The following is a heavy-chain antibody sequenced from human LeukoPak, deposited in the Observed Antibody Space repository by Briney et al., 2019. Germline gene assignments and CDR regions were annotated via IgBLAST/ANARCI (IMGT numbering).Heavy chain of an antibody. CDR2: IYYSGST. J-gene: IGHJ3*02. CDR3: ARRRDGYAFDI. D-gene: IGHD5-24*01. V-gene: IGHV4-39*01. CDR1: GGSISSSSYY. Sequence: SETLSLTCTVSGGSISSSSYYLGWIRQPPGKGLEWIGSIYYSGSTYYNPSLKSRVTISVDTSKNQFSLKLSSVTAADTAVYYCARRRDGYAFDIWGQGTMVTVSS.